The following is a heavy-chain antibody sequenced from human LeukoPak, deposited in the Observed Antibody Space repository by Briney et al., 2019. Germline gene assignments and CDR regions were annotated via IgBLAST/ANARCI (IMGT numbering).Heavy chain of an antibody. CDR3: ARRGNFGGYS. D-gene: IGHD3-22*01. J-gene: IGHJ5*02. V-gene: IGHV4-59*01. CDR1: GGSISSYY. CDR2: IYYSGST. Sequence: PSETLSLTCTVSGGSISSYYWSWIRQPPGKGLEWIGYIYYSGSTNYNPSLKSRVTISVDTSKNQFSLKLSSVTAADTAVYYCARRGNFGGYSWGQGTLVTVSS.